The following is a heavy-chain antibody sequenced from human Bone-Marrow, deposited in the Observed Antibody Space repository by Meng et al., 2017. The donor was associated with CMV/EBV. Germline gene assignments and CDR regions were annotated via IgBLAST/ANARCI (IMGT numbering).Heavy chain of an antibody. CDR1: GFTFSSYS. V-gene: IGHV3-48*04. CDR2: ISSSSSTI. J-gene: IGHJ6*02. D-gene: IGHD6-6*01. Sequence: GEYLKISCAASGFTFSSYSMNWVRQAPGKGLEWVSYISSSSSTIYYADSVKGRFTISRDNAKNSLYLQMNSLRAEDTAVYYCARDRYGSSAHYCYYYGMDVWGQGTTVTVSS. CDR3: ARDRYGSSAHYCYYYGMDV.